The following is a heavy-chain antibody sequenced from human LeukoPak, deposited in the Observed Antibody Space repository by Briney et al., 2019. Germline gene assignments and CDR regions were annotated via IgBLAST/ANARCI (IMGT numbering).Heavy chain of an antibody. CDR1: GDSISSDY. Sequence: SETLSLTCSVSGDSISSDYWSWLRQLAGKGLEWIGRIYTTGSTNYNPSLKSRVTMSVDMSKNQFSLKLSSVTAADTAVYYCARVRRLGYCSSTSCYADWFDPWGQGTLVTVSS. V-gene: IGHV4-4*07. J-gene: IGHJ5*02. D-gene: IGHD2-2*01. CDR2: IYTTGST. CDR3: ARVRRLGYCSSTSCYADWFDP.